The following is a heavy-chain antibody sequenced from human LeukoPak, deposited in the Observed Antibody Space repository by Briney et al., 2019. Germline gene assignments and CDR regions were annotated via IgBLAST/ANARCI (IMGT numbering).Heavy chain of an antibody. J-gene: IGHJ4*02. V-gene: IGHV4-39*01. CDR3: ARHYGAGSYLGFDY. Sequence: SETLSLTCTVSGDSIVTSGYYWGWIRQPPGEGVEWFVSIYYSASTYHSPSLKSRVTTSVDTPKNQFSLTLSPVTAADTAVYYCARHYGAGSYLGFDYWGQGTLVTVSS. CDR1: GDSIVTSGYY. D-gene: IGHD3-10*01. CDR2: IYYSAST.